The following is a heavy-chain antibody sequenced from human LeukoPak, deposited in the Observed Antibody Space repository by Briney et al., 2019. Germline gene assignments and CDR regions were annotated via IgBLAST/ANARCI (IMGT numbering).Heavy chain of an antibody. J-gene: IGHJ4*02. CDR3: ARQPLVRDCGGDCEFDY. CDR2: IYPGDSNT. V-gene: IGHV5-51*01. CDR1: GYSFSNYW. Sequence: GESLKISCKGSGYSFSNYWIGWVRQMPGKGLEWMGIIYPGDSNTRYSPPFQGQVTISADKSISTAYLQWTSLKASDTAIYYCARQPLVRDCGGDCEFDYWGQGTRVSVSS. D-gene: IGHD2-21*02.